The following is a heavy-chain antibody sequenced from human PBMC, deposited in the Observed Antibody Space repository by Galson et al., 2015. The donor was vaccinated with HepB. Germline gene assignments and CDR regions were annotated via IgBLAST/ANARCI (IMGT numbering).Heavy chain of an antibody. Sequence: SVKVSCKASGYTFISYVMHWVRQAPGQRLEWMAWINPGNGNTKYSHKFQSRVTITRDTSAITAYMELRSLTSEDTAVYFCARAGSGYEPLDYWGQGTLVTVST. D-gene: IGHD5-12*01. J-gene: IGHJ4*02. CDR1: GYTFISYV. CDR3: ARAGSGYEPLDY. V-gene: IGHV1-3*01. CDR2: INPGNGNT.